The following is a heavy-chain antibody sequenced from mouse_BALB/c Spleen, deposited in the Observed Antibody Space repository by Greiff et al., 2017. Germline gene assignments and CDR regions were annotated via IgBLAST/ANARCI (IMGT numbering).Heavy chain of an antibody. Sequence: LVKTGASVKISCKASGYSFTGYYMHWVKQSQGKSLEWIGYISCYNGATSYNQKFKGKATFTVDTSSSTAYMQFNSLTSEDSAVYYCARGGLLTTARAFDDWGQGTTLTVSS. CDR2: ISCYNGAT. V-gene: IGHV1S34*01. J-gene: IGHJ2*01. CDR1: GYSFTGYY. D-gene: IGHD1-2*01. CDR3: ARGGLLTTARAFDD.